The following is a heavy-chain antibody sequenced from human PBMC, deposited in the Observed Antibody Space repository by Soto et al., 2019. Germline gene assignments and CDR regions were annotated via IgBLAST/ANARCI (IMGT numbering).Heavy chain of an antibody. CDR2: ISAYNGNT. CDR1: GYTFTSYG. D-gene: IGHD2-2*01. J-gene: IGHJ5*02. CDR3: ARTPYCRSTSCQFDP. Sequence: SVKVSCKASGYTFTSYGISWGRQAPVQGLEWMGWISAYNGNTNYAQKLQGRVTMTTDTSTSTAYMQLRSLRSDDTAVYYCARTPYCRSTSCQFDPWGQGTLVTVSS. V-gene: IGHV1-18*04.